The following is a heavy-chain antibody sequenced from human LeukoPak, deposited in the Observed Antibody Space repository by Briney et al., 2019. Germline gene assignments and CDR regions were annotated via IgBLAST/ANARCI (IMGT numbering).Heavy chain of an antibody. CDR1: GFTVSSNY. Sequence: GGSLRLSCAASGFTVSSNYMSWVRQAPGKGLEWVSVIYSGGSTYYADSAKGRFTISRDNSKNTLYLQMNSLRAEDTAVYYCARVVDSSSGYYYYYYMDVWGKGTTVTVSS. J-gene: IGHJ6*03. D-gene: IGHD6-6*01. CDR2: IYSGGST. CDR3: ARVVDSSSGYYYYYYMDV. V-gene: IGHV3-53*01.